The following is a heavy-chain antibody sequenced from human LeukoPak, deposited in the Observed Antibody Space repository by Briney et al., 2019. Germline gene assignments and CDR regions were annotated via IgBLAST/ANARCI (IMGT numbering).Heavy chain of an antibody. D-gene: IGHD2-2*01. Sequence: ASVKVSCKASGYTFTDYYIHWVRQAPGQGLEWMGWVKPNSGGTNYAQKLQGRVTMTTDTSTSTAYMELRSLRSDDTAVYYCARTPARYCSSTSCRILDYWGQGTLVTVSS. J-gene: IGHJ4*02. CDR1: GYTFTDYY. CDR2: VKPNSGGT. V-gene: IGHV1-2*02. CDR3: ARTPARYCSSTSCRILDY.